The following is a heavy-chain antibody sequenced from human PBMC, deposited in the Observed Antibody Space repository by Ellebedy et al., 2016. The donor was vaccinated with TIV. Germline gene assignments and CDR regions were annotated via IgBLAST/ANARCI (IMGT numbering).Heavy chain of an antibody. J-gene: IGHJ4*02. CDR1: GDSISSRNLY. V-gene: IGHV4-39*07. CDR3: AADRSISWYFY. Sequence: MPSETLSLTCTVSGDSISSRNLYWGWIRQAPGKGLQWIGSIYSSWNTYYNPSLESRFTMSIDTSKNQFSLKLTSVTAADTAVYYCAADRSISWYFYWGQGTLVTVSS. D-gene: IGHD2-2*01. CDR2: IYSSWNT.